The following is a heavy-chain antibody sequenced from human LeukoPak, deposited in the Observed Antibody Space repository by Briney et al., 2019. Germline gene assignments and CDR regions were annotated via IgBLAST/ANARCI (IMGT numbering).Heavy chain of an antibody. D-gene: IGHD4-11*01. CDR1: GGTFSNYA. V-gene: IGHV1-69*05. CDR2: IIPIFGTA. J-gene: IGHJ5*02. Sequence: SVKVSCKASGGTFSNYAISWVRQAPGQGLEWMGRIIPIFGTANYAQKFQGRVTITTDESTSTAYMELSSLRSEDTAVYYCARDTVTIEDRWFDPWGQGTLVTVSS. CDR3: ARDTVTIEDRWFDP.